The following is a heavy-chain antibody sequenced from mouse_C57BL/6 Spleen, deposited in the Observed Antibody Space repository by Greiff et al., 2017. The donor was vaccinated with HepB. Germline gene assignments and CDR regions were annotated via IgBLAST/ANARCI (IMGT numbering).Heavy chain of an antibody. CDR3: ARRNWAWFAY. CDR1: GYTFTDYN. D-gene: IGHD4-1*01. V-gene: IGHV1-18*01. Sequence: VQLKQSGPELVKPGASVKIPCKASGYTFTDYNMDWVKQSRGKSLEWIGDINPNNGGTIYNQKFKGKATLTVDKSSSTAYMELRSLTSEDTAVYYCARRNWAWFAYWGQGTLVTVSA. CDR2: INPNNGGT. J-gene: IGHJ3*01.